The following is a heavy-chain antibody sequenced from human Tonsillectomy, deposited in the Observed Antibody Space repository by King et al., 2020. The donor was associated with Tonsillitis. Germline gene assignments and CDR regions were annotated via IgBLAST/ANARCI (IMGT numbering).Heavy chain of an antibody. CDR3: STRRLVSSSHPPYYYYYTDV. V-gene: IGHV3-15*07. D-gene: IGHD6-13*01. CDR1: GFTFSNAW. J-gene: IGHJ6*03. CDR2: IKSKTDGGTT. Sequence: VQLVESGGGLVKPGGSLRLSCTASGFTFSNAWMNWVRQAPGKGLEWVGRIKSKTDGGTTDYAAPVKGRFTISRDDSKNTLYLQRNSLKTEDTAVDYCSTRRLVSSSHPPYYYYYTDVWGTGTTVTVSS.